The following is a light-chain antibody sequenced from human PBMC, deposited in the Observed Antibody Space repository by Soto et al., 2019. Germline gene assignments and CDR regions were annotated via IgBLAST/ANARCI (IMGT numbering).Light chain of an antibody. Sequence: DIVMTQSPLSLPVTPGEPASISCRSSQSLLHSNGYNYLDWYLQKPGQSPQLLIYLGSNRSSGVPDRFSGSGSGTDFTLKISRVEAEDVGVYYCMQALQYPFTFGQGTKVDIK. V-gene: IGKV2-28*01. J-gene: IGKJ2*01. CDR3: MQALQYPFT. CDR2: LGS. CDR1: QSLLHSNGYNY.